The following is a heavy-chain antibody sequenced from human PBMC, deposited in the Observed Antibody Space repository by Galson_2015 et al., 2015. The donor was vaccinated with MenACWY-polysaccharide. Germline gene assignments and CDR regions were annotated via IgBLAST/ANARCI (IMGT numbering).Heavy chain of an antibody. CDR1: GYTFTSYD. J-gene: IGHJ5*02. V-gene: IGHV1-8*01. CDR3: VKGGYCSTRTCYNIGWFDP. D-gene: IGHD2-2*01. CDR2: MNPNSGNT. Sequence: SVKVSCKASGYTFTSYDINWVRQATGQGLEWMGWMNPNSGNTGYPQKFQGRVTMTRNTSISTAYMELSSLRSEDTAVYFCVKGGYCSTRTCYNIGWFDPWGQGTLVTVS.